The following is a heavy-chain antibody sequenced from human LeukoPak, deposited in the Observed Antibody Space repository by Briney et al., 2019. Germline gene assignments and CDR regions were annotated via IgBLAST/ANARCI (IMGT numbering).Heavy chain of an antibody. CDR1: GFTFSSYW. CDR2: IKQDGSEK. D-gene: IGHD5-18*01. CDR3: AREEGYSYGQTGYFDY. J-gene: IGHJ4*02. Sequence: GGSLRLSCAASGFTFSSYWMSWVRQAPGKGLEWVANIKQDGSEKYYVDSVKGRFTISRDNAKNSLYLQMNSLRADNTAVYYCAREEGYSYGQTGYFDYWGQGTLVTVSS. V-gene: IGHV3-7*03.